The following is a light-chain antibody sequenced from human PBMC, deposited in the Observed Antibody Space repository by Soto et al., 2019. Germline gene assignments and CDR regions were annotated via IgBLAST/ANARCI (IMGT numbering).Light chain of an antibody. CDR3: QQYYDSPLT. CDR2: WAS. J-gene: IGKJ4*01. CDR1: QSLLSRSNNMNY. Sequence: DIVMTQSPDSLAVSLGERATINCKSSQSLLSRSNNMNYLVWYQQRPGQPLKLLISWASARGSGVPDRFSGSGSGTDFTLTISSLQAEDVAVYYCQQYYDSPLTFGGGTKVEI. V-gene: IGKV4-1*01.